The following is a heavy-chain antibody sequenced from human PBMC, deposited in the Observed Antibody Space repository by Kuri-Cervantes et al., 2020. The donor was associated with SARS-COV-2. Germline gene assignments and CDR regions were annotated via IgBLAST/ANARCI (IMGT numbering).Heavy chain of an antibody. CDR2: INSDGSST. D-gene: IGHD2-2*02. J-gene: IGHJ3*02. Sequence: GESLKISCAASGFTFSSYWMHWVRQAPGKGLVWVSRINSDGSSTSYADSVKGRFTISRDNAKNTLYLQMNSLRAEDTAVYYCARICSSTSCYTDAFDIWAKGQWSPSPQ. CDR1: GFTFSSYW. V-gene: IGHV3-74*01. CDR3: ARICSSTSCYTDAFDI.